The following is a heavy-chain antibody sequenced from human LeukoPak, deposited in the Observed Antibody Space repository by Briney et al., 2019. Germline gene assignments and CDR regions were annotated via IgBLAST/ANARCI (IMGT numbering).Heavy chain of an antibody. D-gene: IGHD6-19*01. V-gene: IGHV3-30*18. CDR1: GFTFSSYG. CDR3: AKSDEGPTAVAAPFQH. CDR2: ISYDGSNK. Sequence: GGSLRLSCAASGFTFSSYGMHWVRQAPGKGLEWVAVISYDGSNKYYADSVKGRFTISRDNSKNTLYLQMNSLRAEDTAVYYCAKSDEGPTAVAAPFQHWGQGTLVTVSS. J-gene: IGHJ1*01.